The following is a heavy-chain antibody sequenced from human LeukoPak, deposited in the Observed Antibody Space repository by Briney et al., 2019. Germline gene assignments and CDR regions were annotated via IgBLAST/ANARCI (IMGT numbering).Heavy chain of an antibody. J-gene: IGHJ4*02. Sequence: PSETLSLTCTVSGGSISSYYWSWIRQPPGKGLEWIGYIYYSGSTNYNPSLKSRVTISVDTSKNQFSLKLSSVTAADTAVYYCARARGAEALDYWGQGTLVTVSS. CDR3: ARARGAEALDY. CDR2: IYYSGST. CDR1: GGSISSYY. D-gene: IGHD6-19*01. V-gene: IGHV4-59*12.